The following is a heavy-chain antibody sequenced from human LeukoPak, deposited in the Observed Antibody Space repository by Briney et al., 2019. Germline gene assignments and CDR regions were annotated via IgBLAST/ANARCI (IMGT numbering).Heavy chain of an antibody. CDR2: INPDGNKK. J-gene: IGHJ4*02. CDR3: ARDLAYSRLDY. CDR1: GLTFSSSW. Sequence: TGGSLRLSCAVSGLTFSSSWMDWVRQAPGKGLEWVASINPDGNKKYSADSVKGRFTISRDNAENSLYLQMNSLRVEDTAFYYSARDLAYSRLDYWGQGMLATVSS. D-gene: IGHD5-18*01. V-gene: IGHV3-7*01.